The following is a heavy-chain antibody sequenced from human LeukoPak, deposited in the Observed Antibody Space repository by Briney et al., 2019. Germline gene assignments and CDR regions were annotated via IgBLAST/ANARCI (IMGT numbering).Heavy chain of an antibody. D-gene: IGHD1-20*01. Sequence: SVKVSCKASGGTFSSYAISWVRQAHGQGLEWMGGIIPIFGTANYAQKFQGRVTITADESTSTAYMELSSLRSEDTAVYYCARDAITGSSTPDDAFDIWGQGTMVTVSS. V-gene: IGHV1-69*13. CDR2: IIPIFGTA. CDR3: ARDAITGSSTPDDAFDI. J-gene: IGHJ3*02. CDR1: GGTFSSYA.